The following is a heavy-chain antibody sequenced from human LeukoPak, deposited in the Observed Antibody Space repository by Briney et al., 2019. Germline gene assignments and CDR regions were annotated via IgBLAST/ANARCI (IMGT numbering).Heavy chain of an antibody. CDR3: AREKLGSTHNFDY. J-gene: IGHJ4*02. CDR2: INPNSGGT. D-gene: IGHD2-2*01. Sequence: RASVKVSCKASGYTFTGYYMHWVRQAPGQGLEWMGWINPNSGGTNYAQKFQGRVTMTRDTSTSTAYMELSRLRSDDTAVYYCAREKLGSTHNFDYWGQGTLVTVSS. CDR1: GYTFTGYY. V-gene: IGHV1-2*02.